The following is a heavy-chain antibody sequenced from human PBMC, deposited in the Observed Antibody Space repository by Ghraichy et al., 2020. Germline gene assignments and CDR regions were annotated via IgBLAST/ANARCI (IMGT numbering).Heavy chain of an antibody. J-gene: IGHJ3*01. V-gene: IGHV3-11*01. Sequence: SCEASGFRLSDYFMSWIRQAPGKGLEWISYISSSGSTKKYTDSVRGRFSISRDNGNNSLYLDISSLRVEDTAVYYCARRPDAYCSTTNCYSDLWGQGTMVTVSS. CDR1: GFRLSDYF. D-gene: IGHD2-21*01. CDR2: ISSSGSTK. CDR3: ARRPDAYCSTTNCYSDL.